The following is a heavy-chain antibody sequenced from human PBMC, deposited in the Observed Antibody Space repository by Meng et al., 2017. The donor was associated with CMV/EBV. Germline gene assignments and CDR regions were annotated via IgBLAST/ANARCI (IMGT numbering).Heavy chain of an antibody. D-gene: IGHD3-3*02. Sequence: GESLKISCAASGFTFSSYAMHWVRQAPGKGLEWVAVISYDGSNKYYADSVKGRFTISRDNSKNTLYLQMNSLRAEDTALYYCARVKHFWSGYFPPYGMDVWGQGTTVTVSS. CDR3: ARVKHFWSGYFPPYGMDV. J-gene: IGHJ6*02. CDR2: ISYDGSNK. V-gene: IGHV3-30*04. CDR1: GFTFSSYA.